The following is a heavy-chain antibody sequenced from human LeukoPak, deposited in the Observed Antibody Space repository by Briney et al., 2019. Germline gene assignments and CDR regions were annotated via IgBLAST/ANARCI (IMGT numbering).Heavy chain of an antibody. CDR1: GGSISSGGYY. CDR2: IHYSGNT. V-gene: IGHV4-31*03. Sequence: PSQTLSLTCTVSGGSISSGGYYWSWIRLHPGKGLEWIGYIHYSGNTYYNPSLKSRLTISLDTSKNQFSLKLTSVTAADTAVYYCARGQGVLTDYYTSRFLDYWGQGTLVTVSS. J-gene: IGHJ4*02. D-gene: IGHD3-9*01. CDR3: ARGQGVLTDYYTSRFLDY.